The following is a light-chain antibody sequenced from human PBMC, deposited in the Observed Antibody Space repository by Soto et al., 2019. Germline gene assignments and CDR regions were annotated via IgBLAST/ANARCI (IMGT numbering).Light chain of an antibody. V-gene: IGKV3-11*01. J-gene: IGKJ2*01. Sequence: EIVLTQSPATLSLSPGERATLSCRASQSVSSDLAWYQQKPGQAPRLLIYDASNRATGIPDRFSGSGSGTDFTLTISSLEPEDFAVYYCQQRSNWPLMYTFGQGTKLEIK. CDR1: QSVSSD. CDR2: DAS. CDR3: QQRSNWPLMYT.